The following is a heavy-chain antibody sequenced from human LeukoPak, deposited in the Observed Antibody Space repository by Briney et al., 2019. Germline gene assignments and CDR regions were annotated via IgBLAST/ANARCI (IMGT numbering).Heavy chain of an antibody. CDR3: AKGAYSSGWYPTNFLDY. Sequence: GGSLRLSCAASGFTFSSYAMHWVRQAPGKGLEWVAVISYDGSNKYYADSVKGRFTISRDNSKNTLYLQMNSLRAEDTAVYYCAKGAYSSGWYPTNFLDYWGQGTLVTVSS. D-gene: IGHD6-19*01. J-gene: IGHJ4*02. CDR1: GFTFSSYA. V-gene: IGHV3-30*04. CDR2: ISYDGSNK.